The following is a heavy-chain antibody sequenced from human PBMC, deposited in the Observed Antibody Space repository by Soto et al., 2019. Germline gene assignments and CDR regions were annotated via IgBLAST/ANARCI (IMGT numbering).Heavy chain of an antibody. V-gene: IGHV4-61*08. CDR2: IYYSGST. CDR3: AREKLGAHYYGMDV. Sequence: SETLSLTCAVSGGSISSGGYSWSWIRQPPGKGLEWIGYIYYSGSTNYNPSLKSRVTISVDTSKNQFSLKLSSVTAADTAVYYCAREKLGAHYYGMDVWGQGTTVTVSS. J-gene: IGHJ6*02. CDR1: GGSISSGGYS. D-gene: IGHD1-26*01.